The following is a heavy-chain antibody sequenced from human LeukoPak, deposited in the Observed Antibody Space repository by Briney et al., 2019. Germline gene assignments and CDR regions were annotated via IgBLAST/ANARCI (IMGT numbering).Heavy chain of an antibody. Sequence: GGSLRLSCAASGFTLSSNYMTWVRPAPGKGLEWVSLIYSGGSTYYADSVKRRFIISRDNSKNTLYLQMNSLRAEDTAAYYCAREWKAESSAWYAWGYWGQGTLVTVSS. D-gene: IGHD6-19*01. CDR2: IYSGGST. J-gene: IGHJ4*02. CDR1: GFTLSSNY. V-gene: IGHV3-53*01. CDR3: AREWKAESSAWYAWGY.